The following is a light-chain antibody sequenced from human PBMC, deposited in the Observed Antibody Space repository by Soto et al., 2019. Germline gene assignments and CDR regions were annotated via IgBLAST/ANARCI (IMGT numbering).Light chain of an antibody. CDR3: QQYYTSPPT. V-gene: IGKV4-1*01. J-gene: IGKJ2*01. Sequence: DIVMTQSPESLAVSLGGRATINCKSSQSVLHRSTGKSYLTWYQQKPGQPPKLLISWASTRESGVPDRFSGSGSGTEFTLTISSLQPEDVAVYFCQQYYTSPPTFGQGTKLEIK. CDR1: QSVLHRSTGKSY. CDR2: WAS.